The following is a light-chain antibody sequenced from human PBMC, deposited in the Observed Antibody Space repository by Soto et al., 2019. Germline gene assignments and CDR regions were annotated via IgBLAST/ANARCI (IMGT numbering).Light chain of an antibody. CDR2: AAS. CDR3: QQSHSTPIT. Sequence: ESKMTHSPSSLSASVGDRVTITCRASQSISSYLNWYQQKPGTAPKFLIYAASSLQSGVPSRFTGSGSGTDFTLPISSLQPEDFATYYCQQSHSTPITFGGGTKVDI. V-gene: IGKV1-39*01. J-gene: IGKJ4*01. CDR1: QSISSY.